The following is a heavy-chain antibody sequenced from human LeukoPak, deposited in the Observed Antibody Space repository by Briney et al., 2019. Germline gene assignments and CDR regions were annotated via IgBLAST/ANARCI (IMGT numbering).Heavy chain of an antibody. CDR3: ARDRGYYGWGSYYNAPPY. D-gene: IGHD3-10*01. J-gene: IGHJ4*02. CDR2: IIPIFGTA. Sequence: SVKVSCKASGGTFSSYAISWVRQAPGQGLEWMGGIIPIFGTANYAQKFQGRVTITADESTSTAYMELSSLRSEDTAVYYCARDRGYYGWGSYYNAPPYWGQGTLVTVSS. V-gene: IGHV1-69*13. CDR1: GGTFSSYA.